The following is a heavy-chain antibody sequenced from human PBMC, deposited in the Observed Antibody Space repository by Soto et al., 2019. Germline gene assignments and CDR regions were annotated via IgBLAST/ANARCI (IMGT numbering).Heavy chain of an antibody. CDR1: GFTFSDYY. V-gene: IGHV3-11*04. D-gene: IGHD3-3*01. CDR2: ISSSGSTI. Sequence: GGSVRLSCAASGFTFSDYYMSWIRQAPGKGLEWVSYISSSGSTIYYADSVKGRFTISRDNSKNTLYLQMNSLRPEDAAVYYCARFGDTIFVTDTYDVWGQGTMVTVSS. J-gene: IGHJ3*01. CDR3: ARFGDTIFVTDTYDV.